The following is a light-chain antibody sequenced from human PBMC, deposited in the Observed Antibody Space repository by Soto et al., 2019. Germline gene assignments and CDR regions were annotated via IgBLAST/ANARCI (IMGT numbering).Light chain of an antibody. CDR1: SSNIGSNY. CDR2: RNN. Sequence: QSVLTQPPSASGTPGQRVTISCSGSSSNIGSNYVYWYQQLPGTAPKLLIYRNNQRPSGVPDRFSGSKSGTSASLAISGLRSEDEADYYWAAWADSLSGHVVFGGGTKLTVL. J-gene: IGLJ2*01. V-gene: IGLV1-47*01. CDR3: AAWADSLSGHVV.